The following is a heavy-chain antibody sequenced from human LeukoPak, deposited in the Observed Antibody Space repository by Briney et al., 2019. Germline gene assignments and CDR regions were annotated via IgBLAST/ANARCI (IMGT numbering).Heavy chain of an antibody. D-gene: IGHD3-10*01. CDR2: TYSRGST. Sequence: GGSLRLSCAASGFTVSSSYMSWVRQAPGKGLEWVSVTYSRGSTYYADSVKGRFTISRDNSKNTLYLQMNSLRAEDTAVYYCARDRGHRSHAFDIWGQGTMVTVSS. J-gene: IGHJ3*02. V-gene: IGHV3-66*01. CDR1: GFTVSSSY. CDR3: ARDRGHRSHAFDI.